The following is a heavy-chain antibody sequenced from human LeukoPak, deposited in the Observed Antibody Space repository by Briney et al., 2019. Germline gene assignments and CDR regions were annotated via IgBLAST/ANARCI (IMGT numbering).Heavy chain of an antibody. V-gene: IGHV3-30*02. CDR2: IRYDRNNK. Sequence: GGSLRLSCAASGFTFRSFDMHWVRQAPGKGLEWVAFIRYDRNNKYYADSVKGRFTVSRDNSKNTLYLQMNSLRAEDTAVYYCAKANSAPHSSSWYFVDYWGQGTLVTVSS. D-gene: IGHD6-13*01. J-gene: IGHJ4*02. CDR3: AKANSAPHSSSWYFVDY. CDR1: GFTFRSFD.